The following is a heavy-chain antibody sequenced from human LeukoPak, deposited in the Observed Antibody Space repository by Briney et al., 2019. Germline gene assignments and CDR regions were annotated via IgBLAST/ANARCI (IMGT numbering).Heavy chain of an antibody. V-gene: IGHV1-18*01. Sequence: ASVKVSCKASGYTFTSYGISWVRQAPGQGLEWMGWISAYNGNTNYAQKLQGRVTMTTDTSTSTAYMELRSLRSDDTAVYYCARATHRHCGGDCYSSGGPDYWGQGTLVTVSS. CDR3: ARATHRHCGGDCYSSGGPDY. CDR1: GYTFTSYG. J-gene: IGHJ4*02. D-gene: IGHD2-21*02. CDR2: ISAYNGNT.